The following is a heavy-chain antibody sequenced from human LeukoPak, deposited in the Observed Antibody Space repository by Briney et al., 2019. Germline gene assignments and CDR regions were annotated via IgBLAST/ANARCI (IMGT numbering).Heavy chain of an antibody. CDR2: IHYSGDI. Sequence: SETLSLTCTVSGASISTSYWYWIRQPPGKGLEWIGYIHYSGDINYNPSLRSRVTISAYTSKNQLSLKLSSVTAADTAVYYCARHLDIVATMGFDYWGQGTLVTVSS. CDR1: GASISTSY. J-gene: IGHJ4*02. V-gene: IGHV4-59*08. D-gene: IGHD5-12*01. CDR3: ARHLDIVATMGFDY.